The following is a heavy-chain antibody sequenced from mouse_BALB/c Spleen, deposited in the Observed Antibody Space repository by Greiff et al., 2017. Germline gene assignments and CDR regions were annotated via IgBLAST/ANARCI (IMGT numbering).Heavy chain of an antibody. Sequence: EVKLMESGAELVKPGASVKLSCTASGFNIKDTYMHWVKQRPEQGLEWIGRIDPANGNTKYDPKFQGKATITADTSSNTAYLQLSSLTSEDTAVYYCAPDGYFAYWGQGTLVTVSA. V-gene: IGHV14-3*02. J-gene: IGHJ3*01. CDR1: GFNIKDTY. D-gene: IGHD2-3*01. CDR2: IDPANGNT. CDR3: APDGYFAY.